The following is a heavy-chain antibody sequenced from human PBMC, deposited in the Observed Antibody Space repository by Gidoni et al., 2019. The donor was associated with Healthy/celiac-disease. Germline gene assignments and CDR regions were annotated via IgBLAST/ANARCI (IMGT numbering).Heavy chain of an antibody. J-gene: IGHJ4*02. CDR1: GFPFSSYA. V-gene: IGHV3-23*01. D-gene: IGHD3-3*01. CDR3: AKGRDWSGYCLDY. Sequence: EVQLLESGGGLVQPGGSLRLSFAASGFPFSSYAMRWVRQAPGKGLEWVSAISGSGGSTYYADSVKGRFTISRDNPKNTLYLQMNSLRAEDTAVYYCAKGRDWSGYCLDYWGQGTLVTVSS. CDR2: ISGSGGST.